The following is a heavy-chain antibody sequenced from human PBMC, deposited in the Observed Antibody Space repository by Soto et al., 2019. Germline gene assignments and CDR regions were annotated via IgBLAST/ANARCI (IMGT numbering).Heavy chain of an antibody. Sequence: EVQLVESGGGVVRPGGSLRLSCAASGFTFDDYGMSWVRQAPGKGLEWVSGINWNGGSTGYADSVKGRFTISRDNAKNALYLQMNSLRAEDTALYYCASPSPDSSGSDWYFDLWGRGTLVTVSS. J-gene: IGHJ2*01. CDR3: ASPSPDSSGSDWYFDL. V-gene: IGHV3-20*04. CDR1: GFTFDDYG. D-gene: IGHD3-22*01. CDR2: INWNGGST.